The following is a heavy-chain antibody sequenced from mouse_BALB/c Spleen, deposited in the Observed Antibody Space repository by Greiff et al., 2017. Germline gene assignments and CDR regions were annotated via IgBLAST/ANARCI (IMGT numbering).Heavy chain of an antibody. D-gene: IGHD2-3*01. V-gene: IGHV3-2*02. Sequence: DVKLQESGPGLVKPSQSLSLTCIVTGYSITSDYAWNWIRQFPGNKLEWMGYISYSGSTSYNPSLKSRISITRDTSKNQFFLQLNSVTTEDTATYYCARDGYYGYYAMDYWGQGTSVTVSS. CDR1: GYSITSDYA. J-gene: IGHJ4*01. CDR2: ISYSGST. CDR3: ARDGYYGYYAMDY.